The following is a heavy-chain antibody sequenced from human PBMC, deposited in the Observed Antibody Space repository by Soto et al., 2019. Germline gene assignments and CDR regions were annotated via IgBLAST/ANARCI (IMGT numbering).Heavy chain of an antibody. CDR3: ARGTGIAAAGRYYYYGMDV. D-gene: IGHD6-13*01. Sequence: PSETLSLTCAVPGGSISSGGYSWSWIRQPPGKGLEWIGYIYHSGSTYYNPSLKSRVTISVDRSKNQFSLKLSSVTAADTAVYYCARGTGIAAAGRYYYYGMDVWGQGTTVTVSS. CDR1: GGSISSGGYS. J-gene: IGHJ6*02. CDR2: IYHSGST. V-gene: IGHV4-30-2*01.